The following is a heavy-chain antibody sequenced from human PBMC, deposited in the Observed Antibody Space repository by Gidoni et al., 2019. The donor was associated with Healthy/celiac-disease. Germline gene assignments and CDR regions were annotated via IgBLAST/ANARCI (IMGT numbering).Heavy chain of an antibody. CDR2: IIPIFGTA. CDR3: ACIAAHKYYFDY. V-gene: IGHV1-69*01. Sequence: QVQLVQSGAEVKKPGSPVKVSSKAPAGTFSSYAISWVRQAPGQGLEWMGGIIPIFGTANYAQKFQGRVTITADESTSTAYMELSSLRSEDTAVYYCACIAAHKYYFDYWGQGTLVTVSS. J-gene: IGHJ4*02. D-gene: IGHD6-6*01. CDR1: AGTFSSYA.